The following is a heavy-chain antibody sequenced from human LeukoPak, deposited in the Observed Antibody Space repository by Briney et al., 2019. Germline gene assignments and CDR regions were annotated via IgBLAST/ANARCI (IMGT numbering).Heavy chain of an antibody. Sequence: GSLRLSCAASGFTVSSNYMNWVRQAPGKGLEWVSLIYSGGSTNYADSVKGRFTISRDNSKNTLYLQMNSLRAEDTAVYYCAGGPEFNGGSYTPPFFDYWGQGTLVTVSS. CDR2: IYSGGST. V-gene: IGHV3-66*01. D-gene: IGHD1-26*01. CDR3: AGGPEFNGGSYTPPFFDY. J-gene: IGHJ4*02. CDR1: GFTVSSNY.